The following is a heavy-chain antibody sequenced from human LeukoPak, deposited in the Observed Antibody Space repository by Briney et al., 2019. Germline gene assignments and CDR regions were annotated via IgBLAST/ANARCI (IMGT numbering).Heavy chain of an antibody. Sequence: GGSLRLSCATSGFPFSAYDMHWVRQAPGKGLEWVSAFGSAGDTYYPGAVKGRLTISRDYAKNSLFLRMNNLIAGDTAVYFCVRGALPGDNWYFDLWGRGTLVTVSS. CDR1: GFPFSAYD. J-gene: IGHJ2*01. V-gene: IGHV3-13*01. CDR3: VRGALPGDNWYFDL. CDR2: FGSAGDT.